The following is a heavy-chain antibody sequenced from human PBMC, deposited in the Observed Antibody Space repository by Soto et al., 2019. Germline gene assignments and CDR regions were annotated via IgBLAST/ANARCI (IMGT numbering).Heavy chain of an antibody. J-gene: IGHJ4*02. CDR2: ISGSGGST. CDR1: GFTFSSYA. V-gene: IGHV3-23*01. D-gene: IGHD2-15*01. Sequence: PGGSLRLSCAASGFTFSSYAMSWVRQAPGKGLEWASAISGSGGSTYYADSVKGRFTISRDNSKNTLYLQMNSLRAEDTAVYYCANLRYCSGGSCYSEIGYFDYWGQGTLVTVSS. CDR3: ANLRYCSGGSCYSEIGYFDY.